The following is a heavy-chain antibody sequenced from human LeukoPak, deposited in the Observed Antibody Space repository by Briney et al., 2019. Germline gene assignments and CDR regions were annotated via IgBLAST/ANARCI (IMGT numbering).Heavy chain of an antibody. Sequence: ASVMVSCKASGYTFTSYVIIWVRQAPGQGLEWMGWISPYNGKTNDAQNLQGRVTMTTDTSTSTAYMELRSLRSDDTAVYHCARAASILTAFDYWGQGTLVTVSS. D-gene: IGHD3-9*01. CDR1: GYTFTSYV. CDR3: ARAASILTAFDY. J-gene: IGHJ4*02. V-gene: IGHV1-18*01. CDR2: ISPYNGKT.